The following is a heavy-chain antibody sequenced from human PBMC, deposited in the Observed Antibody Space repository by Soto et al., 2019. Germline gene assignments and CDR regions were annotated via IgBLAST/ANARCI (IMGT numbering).Heavy chain of an antibody. Sequence: EVQLVESGGGLVQPGGSLRLTRAPAGFTFSLYSMSWVRQAPGKVLEWVQNNSRNSTGIPYADSVKGRFTVSRDDATNSMQLQMNSLRDGDTDVDYCARAVTWGLDVWGQGTTV. D-gene: IGHD3-10*01. CDR1: GFTFSLYS. CDR2: NSRNSTGI. CDR3: ARAVTWGLDV. J-gene: IGHJ6*02. V-gene: IGHV3-48*02.